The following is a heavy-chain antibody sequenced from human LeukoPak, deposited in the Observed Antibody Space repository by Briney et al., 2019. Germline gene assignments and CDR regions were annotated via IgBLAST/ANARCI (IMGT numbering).Heavy chain of an antibody. CDR1: GYTFTGYA. CDR3: TRDLTISGPIGI. CDR2: IDPNSGGT. Sequence: ASVKVSCKASGYTFTGYAMHWVRQAPGQGLEWVGRIDPNSGGTNYAQDFQGRVTITRDTSINTAYMGLSRLRSDDTAKYYCTRDLTISGPIGIWGQGTLVTVSA. V-gene: IGHV1-2*06. J-gene: IGHJ4*02. D-gene: IGHD3-9*01.